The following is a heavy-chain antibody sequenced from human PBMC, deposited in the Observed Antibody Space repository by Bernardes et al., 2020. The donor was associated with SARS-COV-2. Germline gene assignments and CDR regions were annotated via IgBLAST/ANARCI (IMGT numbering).Heavy chain of an antibody. D-gene: IGHD2-15*01. Sequence: TLSLTCAVYGGSFSGYYWSWIRQPPGKGLEWIGEISHSGSTNYNPSLKSRVTISVDTSKNQFSLKLSSVTAADTAVYYCARGIVVVVAARLDYYYGMDVWGQGTTVTVSS. V-gene: IGHV4-34*01. CDR2: ISHSGST. CDR3: ARGIVVVVAARLDYYYGMDV. J-gene: IGHJ6*02. CDR1: GGSFSGYY.